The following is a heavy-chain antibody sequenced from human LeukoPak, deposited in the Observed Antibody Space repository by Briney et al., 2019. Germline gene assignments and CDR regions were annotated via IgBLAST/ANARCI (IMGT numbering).Heavy chain of an antibody. CDR1: GGSISSGSYY. CDR2: TYTSGST. Sequence: PSQTLSLTCTVSGGSISSGSYYWSWIRQSAGKGLEWIGRTYTSGSTNYNPSLKSRVTISLDTSKNQFSLKLSSETAADTAVYYCARDIYSGVPPDNLYSGPRWGQGTLVTVSS. J-gene: IGHJ4*02. D-gene: IGHD5-12*01. CDR3: ARDIYSGVPPDNLYSGPR. V-gene: IGHV4-61*02.